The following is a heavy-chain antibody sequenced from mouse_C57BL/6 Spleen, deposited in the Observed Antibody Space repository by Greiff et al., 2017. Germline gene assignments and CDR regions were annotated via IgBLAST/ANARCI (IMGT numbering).Heavy chain of an antibody. CDR1: GFTFSSYA. V-gene: IGHV5-4*01. CDR3: ARDRVADY. D-gene: IGHD1-1*02. Sequence: EVQLVESGGGLVKPGGSLKLSCAASGFTFSSYAMSWVRQTPEKRLEWVATISDGGSYTYYPDNVKGRFTISRDNAKNNLYLQMSHLKSEGTAMYYCARDRVADYWGQGTTRTVSS. J-gene: IGHJ2*01. CDR2: ISDGGSYT.